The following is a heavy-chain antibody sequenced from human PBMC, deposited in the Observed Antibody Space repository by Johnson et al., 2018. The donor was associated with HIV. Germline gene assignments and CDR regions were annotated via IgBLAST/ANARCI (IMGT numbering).Heavy chain of an antibody. CDR2: ISGSGGRP. Sequence: EVQLVESGGGLVQPGKSLRLSCVGSGFTFSTYAMSWVRQAPGKGLEWVSGISGSGGRPYYADSVKGRFTISRDNSKNTLYLQMNSLRAEDTAVYYCARGVYSSSWYGAFDIWGQGTMVTVSS. D-gene: IGHD6-13*01. CDR3: ARGVYSSSWYGAFDI. V-gene: IGHV3-23*04. J-gene: IGHJ3*02. CDR1: GFTFSTYA.